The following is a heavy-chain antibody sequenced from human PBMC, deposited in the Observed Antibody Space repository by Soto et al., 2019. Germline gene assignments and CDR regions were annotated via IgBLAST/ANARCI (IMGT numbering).Heavy chain of an antibody. V-gene: IGHV4-30-4*01. CDR1: GGSISSGDYY. CDR3: VRLTPGYSSGWFIDY. Sequence: QVQLQESGPGLVKPSQTLSLTCTVSGGSISSGDYYWSWIRQPPEKGLVWIGYIYYSGSTYYNPSLKSRVTISVDTSKNQFSLKLSSMTAADTAVYYCVRLTPGYSSGWFIDYWGQGTLVTVSS. J-gene: IGHJ4*02. D-gene: IGHD6-19*01. CDR2: IYYSGST.